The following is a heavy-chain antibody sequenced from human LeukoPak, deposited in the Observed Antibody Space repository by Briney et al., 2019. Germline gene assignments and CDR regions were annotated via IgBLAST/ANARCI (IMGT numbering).Heavy chain of an antibody. V-gene: IGHV1-2*02. CDR2: INPNSGGT. D-gene: IGHD3-10*01. CDR3: ARSKFTMVRGVNPYNWFDP. CDR1: GYTFTGYY. J-gene: IGHJ5*02. Sequence: EASVKVSCKASGYTFTGYYMHWVRQAPGQGLEWMGWINPNSGGTNYAQKFQGRVTMTRDTSISTAYMELSRLRSDDTAVYYCARSKFTMVRGVNPYNWFDPWGLGTQVTVAS.